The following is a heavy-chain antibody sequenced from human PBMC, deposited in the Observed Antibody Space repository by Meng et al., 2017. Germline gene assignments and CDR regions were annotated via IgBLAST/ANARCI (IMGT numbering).Heavy chain of an antibody. J-gene: IGHJ4*02. Sequence: LEEAGPGLVKPSGTLSLTCAVSGGPISSSNWWSWVRQPPGKGLEWIGEIYHSGSTNYNPSLKSRVTISVDKSKNQFSLKLSSVTAADTAVYYCARAGVGYYDSSGPYSYWGQGTLVTVSS. CDR3: ARAGVGYYDSSGPYSY. CDR2: IYHSGST. CDR1: GGPISSSNW. V-gene: IGHV4-4*02. D-gene: IGHD3-22*01.